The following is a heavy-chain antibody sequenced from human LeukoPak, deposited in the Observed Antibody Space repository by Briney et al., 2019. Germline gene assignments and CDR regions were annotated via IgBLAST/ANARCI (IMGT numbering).Heavy chain of an antibody. V-gene: IGHV4-34*01. J-gene: IGHJ4*02. D-gene: IGHD2-15*01. CDR1: GGSFSGYY. CDR3: AREVVTRIIDY. CDR2: INHSGST. Sequence: SETLSLTCAVYGGSFSGYYWSWIRQPPGKGLEWIGEINHSGSTNYNPSLKSRVTISVDTSKNQFSLKLSSVTAADTAVYYCAREVVTRIIDYWGQGTLVTVSS.